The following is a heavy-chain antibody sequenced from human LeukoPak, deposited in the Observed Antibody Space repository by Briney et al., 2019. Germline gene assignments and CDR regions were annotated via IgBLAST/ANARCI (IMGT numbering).Heavy chain of an antibody. J-gene: IGHJ4*02. CDR2: IKSKTDGGTT. Sequence: GGSLRLSCAASGFTFSNAWVSWVRQAPGKGLEWVGRIKSKTDGGTTDYAAPVKGRFTISRDDSKNTLYLQMNSLKTEDTAVYYCTTGSCTNGVCSYYFDYWGQGTLVTVSS. D-gene: IGHD2-8*01. V-gene: IGHV3-15*01. CDR1: GFTFSNAW. CDR3: TTGSCTNGVCSYYFDY.